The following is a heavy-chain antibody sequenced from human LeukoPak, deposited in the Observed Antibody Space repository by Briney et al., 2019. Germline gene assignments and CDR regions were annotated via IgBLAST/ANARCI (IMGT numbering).Heavy chain of an antibody. Sequence: PSETLSLTCTVSGGSISSSSYYWGWIRQPPGKGLEWIGSIYYSGSTYYNPSLKSRVTISVDTSKNQFSLKLSSVTAADTAVYYCARDPELDAFDIWGQGTMVTVSS. CDR2: IYYSGST. CDR1: GGSISSSSYY. CDR3: ARDPELDAFDI. V-gene: IGHV4-39*07. J-gene: IGHJ3*02. D-gene: IGHD5-24*01.